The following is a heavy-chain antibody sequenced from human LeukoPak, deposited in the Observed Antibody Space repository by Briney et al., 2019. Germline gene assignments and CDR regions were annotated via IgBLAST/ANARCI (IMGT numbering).Heavy chain of an antibody. CDR2: ISGSSSYI. J-gene: IGHJ4*02. CDR3: AREFVEMATTFDY. D-gene: IGHD5-24*01. Sequence: GGSLRLSCAASGFTFSSYSMNWVRQAPGKGLEWVSSISGSSSYIYYADSVKGRFTISRDNDKNSLYLQMNSLRAEDTAVYYCAREFVEMATTFDYWGQGTLATVSS. V-gene: IGHV3-21*01. CDR1: GFTFSSYS.